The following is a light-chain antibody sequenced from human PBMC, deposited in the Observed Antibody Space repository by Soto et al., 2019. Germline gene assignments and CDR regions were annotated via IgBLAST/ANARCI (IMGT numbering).Light chain of an antibody. CDR1: QDITKY. J-gene: IGKJ3*01. V-gene: IGKV1-33*01. CDR2: DAS. Sequence: DPQMTQSPSSLSASVGDRVTITCQASQDITKYLNWYQHKPGKAPKLLIYDASNLEAGVPSRFSGSGSGTHFTFTINSLQPDDIATYYCQQYDNLPRTFGPGTKVDI. CDR3: QQYDNLPRT.